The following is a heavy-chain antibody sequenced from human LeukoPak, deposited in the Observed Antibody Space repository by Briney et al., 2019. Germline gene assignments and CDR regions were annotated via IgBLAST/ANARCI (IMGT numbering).Heavy chain of an antibody. J-gene: IGHJ4*02. Sequence: GGSLRLFCAASGFSYSGVWMSWVRQAPGKGLEWVGRSKSKIDGGTTDYAAPVKGRFTISTDDSKNTLYVQMNSLQTEDTAVYYCSTYTSGWSFDHWGQRTPVTVAS. CDR1: GFSYSGVW. CDR2: SKSKIDGGTT. D-gene: IGHD6-19*01. V-gene: IGHV3-15*01. CDR3: STYTSGWSFDH.